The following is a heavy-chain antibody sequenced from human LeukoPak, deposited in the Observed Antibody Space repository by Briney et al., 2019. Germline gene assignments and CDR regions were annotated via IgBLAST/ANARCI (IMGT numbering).Heavy chain of an antibody. V-gene: IGHV3-21*01. J-gene: IGHJ4*02. CDR3: ARDRDYGTFDY. CDR2: ISVSGTYI. D-gene: IGHD4-17*01. Sequence: GGSLRLSCAASGFTFSRNGMAWVRQAPGKGLEWVSSISVSGTYIYYSDSVKDRFTISRDNAKNSLYLEMKSLRAEDTAAYFCARDRDYGTFDYWGQGTLVTVSS. CDR1: GFTFSRNG.